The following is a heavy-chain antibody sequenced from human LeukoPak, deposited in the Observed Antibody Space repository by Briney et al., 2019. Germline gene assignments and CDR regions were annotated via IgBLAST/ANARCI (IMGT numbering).Heavy chain of an antibody. CDR1: GYTFTGYY. V-gene: IGHV1-2*02. CDR2: INPNSDVT. D-gene: IGHD3-22*01. CDR3: AREYYYESSDYYVVLSGAFDI. J-gene: IGHJ3*02. Sequence: VASVKVSCKASGYTFTGYYMHWVRQAPGQGLEWMGWINPNSDVTNYAQKFQGRVTMTRDTSISTAYMELSSLRSDDPAVYYCAREYYYESSDYYVVLSGAFDIWGQGTMVTVSS.